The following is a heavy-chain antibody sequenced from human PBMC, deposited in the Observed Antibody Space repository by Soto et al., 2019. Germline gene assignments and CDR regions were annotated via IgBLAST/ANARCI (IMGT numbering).Heavy chain of an antibody. CDR1: GFTFNNYA. CDR3: ARLIVVTTNYFDY. D-gene: IGHD1-26*01. V-gene: IGHV3-23*01. J-gene: IGHJ4*02. CDR2: ISGSGGST. Sequence: EVQLLESGGGLVRPGGSLRLSCAASGFTFNNYAVSWVRQAPGKGLEWVSSISGSGGSTYYADSVKGRFTISRDNSKNTLYLQMNSLRAEDTAVYYCARLIVVTTNYFDYWGQGTLVTVSS.